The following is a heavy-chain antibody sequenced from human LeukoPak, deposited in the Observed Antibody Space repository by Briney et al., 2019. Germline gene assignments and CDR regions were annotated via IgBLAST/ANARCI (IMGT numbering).Heavy chain of an antibody. Sequence: GGSLTLSCAASGFTFSSYAMSWVRQAPGKGLELVSAISSSGGRTSYIDSVKGRFTISRDNSKNTLYLQMNSLRAEDTAVYYCAKDGREQWLVPYYFDYWGQGALVTVSS. CDR3: AKDGREQWLVPYYFDY. V-gene: IGHV3-23*01. J-gene: IGHJ4*02. CDR1: GFTFSSYA. D-gene: IGHD6-19*01. CDR2: ISSSGGRT.